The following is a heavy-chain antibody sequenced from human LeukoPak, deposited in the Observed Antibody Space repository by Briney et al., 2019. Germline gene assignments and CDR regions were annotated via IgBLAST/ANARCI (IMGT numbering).Heavy chain of an antibody. CDR1: GFTVSNNY. V-gene: IGHV3-53*01. J-gene: IGHJ4*02. D-gene: IGHD6-13*01. Sequence: GGSLRLSCAASGFTVSNNYMNWVRQAPGKGLEWVSVIYSGGNTYYADSVKGRFTISRDNSKNTLYLQMNSLRAEDTAVYYCAKRTSGIAEYWGQGTLVTVSS. CDR2: IYSGGNT. CDR3: AKRTSGIAEY.